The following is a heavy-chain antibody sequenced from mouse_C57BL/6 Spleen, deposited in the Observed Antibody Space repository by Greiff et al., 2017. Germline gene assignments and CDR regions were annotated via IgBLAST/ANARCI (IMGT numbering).Heavy chain of an antibody. J-gene: IGHJ4*01. D-gene: IGHD2-4*01. V-gene: IGHV7-3*01. CDR1: GFTFTDYY. Sequence: EVQLVESGGGLVQPGGSLSLSCAASGFTFTDYYMSWVRQPPGKALEWLGFIRNKANGYTTEYSASVKGRFTISRDNSQSILYLQMNALRAEYSANYYCARSLYDYAYAMDYWGQGTSVTVSS. CDR2: IRNKANGYTT. CDR3: ARSLYDYAYAMDY.